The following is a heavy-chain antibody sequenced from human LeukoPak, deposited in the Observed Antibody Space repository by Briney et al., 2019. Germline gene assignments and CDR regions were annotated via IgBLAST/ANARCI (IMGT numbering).Heavy chain of an antibody. CDR3: ARGGAARLHFQN. CDR1: GGSISTYY. V-gene: IGHV4-59*01. Sequence: SETLSLTCTVSGGSISTYYWNWIRQPPGKGLEWIGYIYHSGSTNYNPSLQSRVTISVDTSKNQFSLNLNTVTAADTAVYYCARGGAARLHFQNWGQGTLVTVSS. D-gene: IGHD6-6*01. J-gene: IGHJ1*01. CDR2: IYHSGST.